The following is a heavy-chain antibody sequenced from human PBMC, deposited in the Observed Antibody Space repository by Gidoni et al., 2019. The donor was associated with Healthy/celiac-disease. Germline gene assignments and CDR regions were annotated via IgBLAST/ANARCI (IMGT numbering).Heavy chain of an antibody. CDR2: ISSSSSYT. V-gene: IGHV3-11*06. CDR3: ARECKVTSCPSPADY. J-gene: IGHJ4*02. CDR1: GFTFRDYY. Sequence: QVQLVESGGCLVKPGGSLSLSCAASGFTFRDYYMSWIRQAPGTGLEWVSYISSSSSYTNYADSVKGRFTISRDNAKNSLYLQMNSLRAEDTAVYYCARECKVTSCPSPADYWGQGTLVTVSS. D-gene: IGHD2-2*01.